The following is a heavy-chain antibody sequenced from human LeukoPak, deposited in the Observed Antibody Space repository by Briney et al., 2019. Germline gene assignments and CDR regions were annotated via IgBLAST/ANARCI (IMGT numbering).Heavy chain of an antibody. J-gene: IGHJ4*02. D-gene: IGHD3-10*01. CDR3: ARGVVRGVIINYDY. CDR2: IYYSGST. Sequence: PSETLSLTCTVSGGSISSYYWSWIRQPPGKGLEWIGYIYYSGSTNYNPSLKSRVTISVDTSKNQFSLKLSSVTAADTAVYYCARGVVRGVIINYDYWGQGTLVTVSS. V-gene: IGHV4-59*12. CDR1: GGSISSYY.